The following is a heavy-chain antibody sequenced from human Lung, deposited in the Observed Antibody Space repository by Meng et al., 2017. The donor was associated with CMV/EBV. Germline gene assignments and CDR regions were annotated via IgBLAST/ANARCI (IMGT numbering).Heavy chain of an antibody. Sequence: ASVKVFCKASGYTFTAHYFHWVRQAPGQGLEWMGWIHPRRGNTNYAQQFQGRVTLTRDTSINTGYMELTRLTSDDTAVYYCASDNNWGPDYWGQGTLVTVSS. CDR3: ASDNNWGPDY. V-gene: IGHV1-2*02. D-gene: IGHD7-27*01. CDR2: IHPRRGNT. J-gene: IGHJ4*02. CDR1: GYTFTAHY.